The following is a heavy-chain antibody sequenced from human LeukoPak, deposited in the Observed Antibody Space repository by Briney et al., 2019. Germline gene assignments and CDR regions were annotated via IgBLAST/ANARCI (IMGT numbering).Heavy chain of an antibody. V-gene: IGHV1-2*02. D-gene: IGHD2-2*01. CDR3: ARGRPHAVVVPAAFDP. J-gene: IGHJ5*02. CDR2: INPNSGGT. CDR1: GYTFTGYY. Sequence: VSVKVSCKASGYTFTGYYMHWVRQAPGQGLEWMGWINPNSGGTNYAQKFQGRVTMTRDTSISTAYMELSRLRSDDTAVYYCARGRPHAVVVPAAFDPWGQGTLVTVSS.